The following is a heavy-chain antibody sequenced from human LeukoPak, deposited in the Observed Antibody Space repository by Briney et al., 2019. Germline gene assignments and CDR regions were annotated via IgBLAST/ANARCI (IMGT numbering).Heavy chain of an antibody. Sequence: KPSETLSLTCAVYGGSFSGYYWSWIRQPPGKGLEWIGEINHSGSTSYNPSLKSRVTISVDTSKNQFSLKLSSVTAADTAVYYCARWRVAGTRRWFDPWGQGTLVTVSS. J-gene: IGHJ5*02. CDR3: ARWRVAGTRRWFDP. CDR1: GGSFSGYY. D-gene: IGHD6-19*01. V-gene: IGHV4-34*01. CDR2: INHSGST.